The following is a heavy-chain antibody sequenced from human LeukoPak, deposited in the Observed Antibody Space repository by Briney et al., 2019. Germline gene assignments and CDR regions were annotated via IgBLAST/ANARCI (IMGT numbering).Heavy chain of an antibody. V-gene: IGHV4-59*01. CDR3: ARGRYGSGRDYGMDV. D-gene: IGHD3-10*01. Sequence: SETLSLTCSVSGGSISSYYWSWIRQPPGKGLEWIRYIYYSGSTNYNPSLRSRVTISVDTSKNQFSLKLSSVTAADTAVYYCARGRYGSGRDYGMDVWGQGTTVTVSS. CDR1: GGSISSYY. CDR2: IYYSGST. J-gene: IGHJ6*02.